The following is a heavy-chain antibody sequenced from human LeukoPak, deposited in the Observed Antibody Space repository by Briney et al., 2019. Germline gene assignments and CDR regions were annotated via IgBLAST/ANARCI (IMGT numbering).Heavy chain of an antibody. J-gene: IGHJ4*02. CDR2: IRSDTGT. CDR1: GLSVSHNY. V-gene: IGHV3-53*01. CDR3: ASLERWLQF. D-gene: IGHD5-24*01. Sequence: GGSLRLSCAASGLSVSHNYMTWVRQAPGKGLQWVSMIRSDTGTDYADSVKGRFTISRDDSKNTLSLQMNSLRAEDTAVYYCASLERWLQFWGQGTRVTVSS.